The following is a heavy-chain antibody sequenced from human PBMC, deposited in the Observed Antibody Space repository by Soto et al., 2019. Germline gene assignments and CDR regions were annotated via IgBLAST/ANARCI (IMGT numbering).Heavy chain of an antibody. CDR1: GGSVSSGSYY. Sequence: SETLSLTCTVSGGSVSSGSYYWTWIRQPPGKGLEWLGYIYYSGTTNYNPPLKSRITISVDTSGNQFSLKLNSVTAADTAVYYCAKVRGYASGWRYFDYWGQGTLVTVSS. D-gene: IGHD5-12*01. J-gene: IGHJ4*02. CDR3: AKVRGYASGWRYFDY. CDR2: IYYSGTT. V-gene: IGHV4-61*01.